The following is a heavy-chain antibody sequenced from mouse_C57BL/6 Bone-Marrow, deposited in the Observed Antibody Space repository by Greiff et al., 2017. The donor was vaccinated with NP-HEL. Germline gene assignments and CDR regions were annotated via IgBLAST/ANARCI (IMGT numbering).Heavy chain of an antibody. Sequence: QVQLQQSGAELVRPGTSVKVSCKASGYAFTNYLIEWAKQRPGQGLEWIGVINPGSGGTNYNEKFKGKATLTADKSSSTAYMQLSSLTSEDSAVYFCARRRIYYGNFYAMDYWGQGTSVTVSS. CDR1: GYAFTNYL. V-gene: IGHV1-54*01. J-gene: IGHJ4*01. CDR3: ARRRIYYGNFYAMDY. D-gene: IGHD2-1*01. CDR2: INPGSGGT.